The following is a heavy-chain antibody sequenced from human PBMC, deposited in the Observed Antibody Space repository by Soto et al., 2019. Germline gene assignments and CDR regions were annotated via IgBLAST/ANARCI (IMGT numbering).Heavy chain of an antibody. CDR3: VRGTGHNPHFYMDV. J-gene: IGHJ6*03. V-gene: IGHV3-72*01. Sequence: EVQLVESGGGLVQPGGSLRLSCAASGFTFSDHYMDWVRQAPGKGLEWIAGIRIKPMGYTTEYAASVTGRFTISRDDSQKSLYLQMNSLKTEDTAMYFCVRGTGHNPHFYMDVWGNGIMVTVSS. CDR2: IRIKPMGYTT. CDR1: GFTFSDHY. D-gene: IGHD1-1*01.